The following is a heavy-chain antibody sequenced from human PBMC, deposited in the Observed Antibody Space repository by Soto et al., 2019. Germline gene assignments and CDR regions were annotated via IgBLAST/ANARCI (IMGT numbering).Heavy chain of an antibody. Sequence: KNRWRVSGGSCTSYWIGWVSQMTGKGLEWMGIIYPGDSDNRYSPSFQGQVTISADKSISTAYLQWSSLKASDTAMYYCAGPLAAAGTPDDAFDIWGQGTMVTVSS. CDR1: GGSCTSYW. J-gene: IGHJ3*02. V-gene: IGHV5-51*01. D-gene: IGHD6-13*01. CDR2: IYPGDSDN. CDR3: AGPLAAAGTPDDAFDI.